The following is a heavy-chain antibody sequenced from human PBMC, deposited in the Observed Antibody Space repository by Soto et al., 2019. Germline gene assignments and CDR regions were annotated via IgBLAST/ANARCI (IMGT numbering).Heavy chain of an antibody. V-gene: IGHV1-2*02. CDR3: ARQTGYISDWEYFDL. Sequence: ASVKVSCKASGYTFTGYYMHWVRQAPGQGFEWMGRISPKSGGTNYAQKFQGRVTMTWDTSLNTAYMELSSLISEDTAVYYCARQTGYISDWEYFDLWGQGTLVTVSS. CDR2: ISPKSGGT. CDR1: GYTFTGYY. D-gene: IGHD2-21*02. J-gene: IGHJ4*02.